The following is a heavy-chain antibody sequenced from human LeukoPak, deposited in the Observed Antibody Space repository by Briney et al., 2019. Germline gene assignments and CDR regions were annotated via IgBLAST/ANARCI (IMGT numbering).Heavy chain of an antibody. CDR2: VNSNSDTV. CDR1: GFTFRTYG. J-gene: IGHJ4*01. CDR3: ARDTRGESDY. D-gene: IGHD2-2*01. V-gene: IGHV3-48*04. Sequence: GGSLRLSCVASGFTFRTYGMSWVRQAPGEGLEGVSYVNSNSDTVHYSNSVEGRFTISRDNAKNSLYLQMNSVRAEGTAMYYCARDTRGESDYWGHGPLVTVP.